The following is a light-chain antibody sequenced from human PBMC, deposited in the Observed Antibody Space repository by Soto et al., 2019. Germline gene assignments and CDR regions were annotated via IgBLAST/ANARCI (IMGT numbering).Light chain of an antibody. CDR2: ATS. J-gene: IGKJ1*01. CDR3: QHYNHFSWT. Sequence: DIHLTQSPSTLSASVGDRVTITCRASQSISILLAWYQQKPGKAPNLLIYATSTLETGVSSRFSGSGSGTECTLTISSVQPDRSATYFCQHYNHFSWTFGQGTKVEIK. CDR1: QSISIL. V-gene: IGKV1-5*03.